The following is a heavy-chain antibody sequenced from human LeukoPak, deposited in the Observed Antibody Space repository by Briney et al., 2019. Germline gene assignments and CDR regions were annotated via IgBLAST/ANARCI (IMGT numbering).Heavy chain of an antibody. CDR1: GGSISSHY. J-gene: IGHJ6*03. CDR3: ASLGKDFWSGYYRPYYYYYYMDV. Sequence: SETLSFTCTVSGGSISSHYWSWIRQPPGKGLEWIGYIYYSGSTNYNPSLKSRVTISVDTSKNQFSLKLSSVTAADTAVYYCASLGKDFWSGYYRPYYYYYYMDVWGKGTTVTVSS. CDR2: IYYSGST. D-gene: IGHD3-3*01. V-gene: IGHV4-59*11.